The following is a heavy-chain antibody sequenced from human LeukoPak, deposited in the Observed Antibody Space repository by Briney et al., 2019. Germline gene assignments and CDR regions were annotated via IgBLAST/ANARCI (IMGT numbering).Heavy chain of an antibody. CDR3: ARITEKQYLPFDS. J-gene: IGHJ4*02. CDR2: TYYRSRWYN. Sequence: SQTLSLTCAISGDSVSSNSAAWNWIRQSPSRGLEWLGRTYYRSRWYNEYALSVKSRITINPDTSKNQFSLQLNSVTPEDTAVYYCARITEKQYLPFDSWGQGTLVTVSS. CDR1: GDSVSSNSAA. V-gene: IGHV6-1*01. D-gene: IGHD6-19*01.